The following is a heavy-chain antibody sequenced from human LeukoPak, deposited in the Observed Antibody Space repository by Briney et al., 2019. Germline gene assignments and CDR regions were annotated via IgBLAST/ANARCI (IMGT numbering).Heavy chain of an antibody. D-gene: IGHD3-3*01. J-gene: IGHJ4*02. CDR2: INHSGST. CDR1: GGSFSGYY. CDR3: ARVEMNVRFLEWLLGPFDY. Sequence: PSETLSLTCAVYGGSFSGYYWSWIRQPPGKGLEWIGEINHSGSTNYNPSLKSRVTISVDTSKNQFSLKLSSVTAADTAVYYCARVEMNVRFLEWLLGPFDYWGQGTLVTVSS. V-gene: IGHV4-34*01.